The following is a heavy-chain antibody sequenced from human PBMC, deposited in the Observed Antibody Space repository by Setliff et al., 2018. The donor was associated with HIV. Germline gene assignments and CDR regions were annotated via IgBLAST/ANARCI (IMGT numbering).Heavy chain of an antibody. D-gene: IGHD6-25*01. Sequence: GGSLRLSCAASGFTFSSYAMSWVRQAPGKGLEWVSAISGSGGSTYYADSVQGRFTISRDNSKNKLYLQMNSLIVGDTAVYYCASAAYFDYWGQGTLVTVSS. CDR2: ISGSGGST. CDR3: ASAAYFDY. V-gene: IGHV3-23*01. J-gene: IGHJ4*02. CDR1: GFTFSSYA.